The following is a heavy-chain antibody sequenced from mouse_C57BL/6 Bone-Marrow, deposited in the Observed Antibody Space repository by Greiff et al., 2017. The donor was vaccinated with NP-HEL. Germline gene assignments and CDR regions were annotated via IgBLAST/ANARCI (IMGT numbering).Heavy chain of an antibody. V-gene: IGHV1-80*01. Sequence: VQLVESGAELVKPGASVKISCKASGYAFSSYWMNWVKQRPGKGLEWIGQIYPGDGDTNYNGKFKGKATLTADKSSSTAYMQLSSLTSEDSAVYFCARSTTAPYWYFDVWGTGTTVTVSS. CDR2: IYPGDGDT. D-gene: IGHD1-2*01. CDR3: ARSTTAPYWYFDV. CDR1: GYAFSSYW. J-gene: IGHJ1*03.